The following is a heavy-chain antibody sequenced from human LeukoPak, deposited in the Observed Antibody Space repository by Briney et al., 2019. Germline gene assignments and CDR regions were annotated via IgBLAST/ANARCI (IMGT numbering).Heavy chain of an antibody. V-gene: IGHV1-18*01. J-gene: IGHJ4*02. CDR3: ARDHVRYDILTGYYPPDY. D-gene: IGHD3-9*01. CDR2: ISAHNGNT. CDR1: GYTFTSYG. Sequence: ASVKVSCKASGYTFTSYGISWVRQAPGQGLEWMGWISAHNGNTNYAQKLQGRVTMTTDTSTSTAYMELRSLRSDDTAVYYCARDHVRYDILTGYYPPDYWGQGTLVTVSS.